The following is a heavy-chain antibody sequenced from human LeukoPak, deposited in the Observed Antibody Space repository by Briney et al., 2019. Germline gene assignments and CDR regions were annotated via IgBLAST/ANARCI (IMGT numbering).Heavy chain of an antibody. V-gene: IGHV3-23*01. Sequence: PGGSLRLSCAASGFTFSSYSMNWVRQAPGKGLEWVSAISGSGGSTYYADSVKGRFTISRDNSKNTLCLQMNSLRAEDTAVYYCAKVGPSHYDSSGYFGSYYFDYWGQGTLVTVSS. CDR1: GFTFSSYS. J-gene: IGHJ4*02. CDR3: AKVGPSHYDSSGYFGSYYFDY. CDR2: ISGSGGST. D-gene: IGHD3-22*01.